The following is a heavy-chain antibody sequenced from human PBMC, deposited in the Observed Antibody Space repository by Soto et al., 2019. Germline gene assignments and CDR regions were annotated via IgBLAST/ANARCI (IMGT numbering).Heavy chain of an antibody. CDR3: ARDLEFGGYCSGGSCYPAN. V-gene: IGHV3-30-3*01. CDR2: ISYDGSNK. J-gene: IGHJ4*02. CDR1: AFTFSNYA. D-gene: IGHD2-15*01. Sequence: GGSLRLSCAASAFTFSNYAMHWFRQAAGEGLKWVAVISYDGSNKYYADSVKGRFTISRDNSKNTLYLQMNSLRAEDTAVYYCARDLEFGGYCSGGSCYPANWGQGTPVTVSS.